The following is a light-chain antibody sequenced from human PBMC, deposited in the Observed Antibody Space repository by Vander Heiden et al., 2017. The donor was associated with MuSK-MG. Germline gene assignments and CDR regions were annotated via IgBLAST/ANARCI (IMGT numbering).Light chain of an antibody. CDR3: QRYGSSWT. CDR1: QSVSSTY. Sequence: ETVLTQSPGTLSLSPGERATLSCRASQSVSSTYLAWYQQKPGQAPRLLMYAASSRATGIPDRFSGSGSGTHFTLTISRLGPEDFAVDYCQRYGSSWTFGQGTKVEIK. V-gene: IGKV3-20*01. J-gene: IGKJ1*01. CDR2: AAS.